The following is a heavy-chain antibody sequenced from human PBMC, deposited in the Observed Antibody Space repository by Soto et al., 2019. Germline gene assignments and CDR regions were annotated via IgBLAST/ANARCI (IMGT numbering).Heavy chain of an antibody. V-gene: IGHV4-34*01. CDR3: ARGYYAVIYTPSLSHSSSWSFDY. D-gene: IGHD6-13*01. CDR2: INHSGST. Sequence: LSLTCAVYGGSFSGYYWSWIRQPPGKGLEWIGEINHSGSTNYNPSLKSRVTISVDTSKNQFSLKLSSVTAADTAVYCCARGYYAVIYTPSLSHSSSWSFDYWGQGPLVTVSS. J-gene: IGHJ4*02. CDR1: GGSFSGYY.